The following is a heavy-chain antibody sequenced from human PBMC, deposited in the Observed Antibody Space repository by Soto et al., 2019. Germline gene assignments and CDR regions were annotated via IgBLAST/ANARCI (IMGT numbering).Heavy chain of an antibody. V-gene: IGHV3-74*01. CDR2: INSDGSST. J-gene: IGHJ4*02. Sequence: PGGSLRLSCAASGFTCSRYWMHWVRQAPGKGLVWVSRINSDGSSTSYADSVKGRFTISRDNAKNTLYLQMNSLRAEDTAVYYCVRTSLVVAAATREDYWGQGTLVTVSS. CDR1: GFTCSRYW. CDR3: VRTSLVVAAATREDY. D-gene: IGHD2-15*01.